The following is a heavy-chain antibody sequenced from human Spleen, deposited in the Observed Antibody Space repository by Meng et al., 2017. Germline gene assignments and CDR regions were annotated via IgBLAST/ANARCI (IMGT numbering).Heavy chain of an antibody. CDR2: VIPVSRTP. CDR1: GGTFRRYT. J-gene: IGHJ6*02. Sequence: SVKVSCKPFGGTFRRYTISWVRQAPGQGLERMGGVIPVSRTPYYAQKFQGRVTITADDSTSTAYMELSRLRSEDTAVYYCAGALNPGDYCIGGTCYYFGMDVWGQGTTVTVSS. D-gene: IGHD2-15*01. V-gene: IGHV1-69*13. CDR3: AGALNPGDYCIGGTCYYFGMDV.